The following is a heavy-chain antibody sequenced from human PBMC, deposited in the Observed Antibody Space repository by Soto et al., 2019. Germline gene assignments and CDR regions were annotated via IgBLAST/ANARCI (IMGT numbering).Heavy chain of an antibody. J-gene: IGHJ4*02. V-gene: IGHV3-21*01. Sequence: GGSLRLSCAASGFTFSSYSMNWVRQAPGKGLEWVSSISSSSSYIYYADSVKGRFTISRDNAKNSLYLQMNSLRAEDTAVYYCARADLAAAGIDYWGQGTLVTVSS. CDR1: GFTFSSYS. CDR2: ISSSSSYI. CDR3: ARADLAAAGIDY. D-gene: IGHD6-13*01.